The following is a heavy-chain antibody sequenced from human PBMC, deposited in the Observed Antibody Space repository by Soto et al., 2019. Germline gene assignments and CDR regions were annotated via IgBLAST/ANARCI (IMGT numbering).Heavy chain of an antibody. V-gene: IGHV4-31*03. CDR2: IDSSGTA. D-gene: IGHD2-21*01. Sequence: QVLLQESGPGVVKPSQTLSLTCTVSGGFIRSGGYYWTWIRQHPGRGLEWLAYIDSSGTAFYSSSLRSRVTISVDTSKNQFFLKLTSVTPADTAVYFCAWSPPRGSDFWGQGTLITVSS. CDR1: GGFIRSGGYY. CDR3: AWSPPRGSDF. J-gene: IGHJ4*02.